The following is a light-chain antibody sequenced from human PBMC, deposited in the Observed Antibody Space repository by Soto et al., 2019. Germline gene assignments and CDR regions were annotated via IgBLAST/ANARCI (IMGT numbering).Light chain of an antibody. CDR3: QKYNSAPPWT. Sequence: DIQMTQSPYSLSESVGERVTITCRASQGISNYLAWYQQKPGKVPKLLIYAASTLQSGVPSRFSGSGSGTDFTLTISSLQTEDVATYYCQKYNSAPPWTFVQGTKVEIK. J-gene: IGKJ1*01. CDR1: QGISNY. CDR2: AAS. V-gene: IGKV1-27*01.